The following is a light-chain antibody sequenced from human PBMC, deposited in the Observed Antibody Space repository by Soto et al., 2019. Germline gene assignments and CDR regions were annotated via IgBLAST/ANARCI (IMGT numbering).Light chain of an antibody. V-gene: IGKV1-5*03. CDR2: KAS. J-gene: IGKJ1*01. CDR1: QSICGL. CDR3: QQYNTFWT. Sequence: DMQLTQSPSTLPASVGDRVTITCRARQSICGLLAWYQQKPGKAPKVLIYKASGLERGVPSRFSGRGSGTEFTFTINGLQPDDLATYYCQQYNTFWTFGKGTKVEVK.